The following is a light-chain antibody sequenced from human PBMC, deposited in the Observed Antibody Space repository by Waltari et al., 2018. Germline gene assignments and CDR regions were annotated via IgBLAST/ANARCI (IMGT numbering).Light chain of an antibody. J-gene: IGLJ2*01. CDR1: KLGDKY. V-gene: IGLV3-1*01. CDR2: QDS. Sequence: SYELTQPPSVSVSPGQTARNTCSGDKLGDKYVCWYQQKPGQSPVLVIFQDSKRRSGIPERFSGSNSGNTATLTISGTQAMDEADYYCQAWDSSTVVFGGGTKLTVL. CDR3: QAWDSSTVV.